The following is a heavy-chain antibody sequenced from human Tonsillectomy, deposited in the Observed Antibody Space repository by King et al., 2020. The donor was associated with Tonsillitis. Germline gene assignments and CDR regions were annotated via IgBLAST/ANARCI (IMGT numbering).Heavy chain of an antibody. D-gene: IGHD2-21*01. CDR3: AKRFSANSGAFAY. Sequence: VQLVESGGGLVQPGESLRLSCAASGFIFSSYAMSWVRQAPGKGLEWVSGISNIDDITYYTDSVKGRFTISRDNSKNTLYLLMTSLRAEDTAIYYCAKRFSANSGAFAYWGQGALVRVSS. CDR1: GFIFSSYA. CDR2: ISNIDDIT. V-gene: IGHV3-23*04. J-gene: IGHJ4*02.